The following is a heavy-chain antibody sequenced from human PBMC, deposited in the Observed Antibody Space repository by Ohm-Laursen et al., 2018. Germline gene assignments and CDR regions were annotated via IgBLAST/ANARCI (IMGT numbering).Heavy chain of an antibody. J-gene: IGHJ4*02. CDR2: ISGRGDYT. V-gene: IGHV3-23*01. Sequence: SLRLSCAASGFTFSNYAMSWVRQAPGKGLEWVSGISGRGDYTYYADSVKGRFTVSRDDSKSTLYLQMNSLRAEDTAVYYCAKCMGRSRHGVDYWGQGTLVTVS. CDR3: AKCMGRSRHGVDY. D-gene: IGHD2-2*01. CDR1: GFTFSNYA.